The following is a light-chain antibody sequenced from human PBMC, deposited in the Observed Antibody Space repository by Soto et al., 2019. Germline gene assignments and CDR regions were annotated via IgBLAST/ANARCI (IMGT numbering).Light chain of an antibody. V-gene: IGLV1-44*01. Sequence: QSVLTQPPSASGTPGQKVTISCSGSSSNIGSNTVNWYQQLPGTAPKLLIYSNNQRPSGVPDRFPGSKSGTSASLAISGLQSEDEADYYCAAWDDSSWVFGGGTKLTVL. CDR2: SNN. CDR1: SSNIGSNT. J-gene: IGLJ3*02. CDR3: AAWDDSSWV.